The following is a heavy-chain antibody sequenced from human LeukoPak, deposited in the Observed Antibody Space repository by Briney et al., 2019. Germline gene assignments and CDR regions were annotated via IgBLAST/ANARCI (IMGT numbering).Heavy chain of an antibody. J-gene: IGHJ4*02. D-gene: IGHD3-10*01. Sequence: GGSLRLSCAASRFTFSSYVMSWVRQAPGKGLEWVSVISGSGDSTYYADSVKGRFTVSRDNSKNTLYLQMNSLRAEDTAVYYCAKRSGSYYWGFDYWGQGTLVTVSS. CDR1: RFTFSSYV. V-gene: IGHV3-23*01. CDR3: AKRSGSYYWGFDY. CDR2: ISGSGDST.